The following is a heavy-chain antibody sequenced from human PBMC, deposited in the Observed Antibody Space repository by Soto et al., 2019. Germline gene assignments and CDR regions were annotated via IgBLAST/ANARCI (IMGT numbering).Heavy chain of an antibody. V-gene: IGHV4-61*01. CDR1: GGSVSSGTYY. CDR2: IYVSGGT. CDR3: ARDLNYYYFEN. J-gene: IGHJ4*02. D-gene: IGHD3-10*01. Sequence: QVRLQESGPGLVKPSETLSLTCTVSGGSVSSGTYYWTWIRQPPGKGLEYIGYIYVSGGTNYNPSLKSRVTISIDTSKTQFSLKLSSVTAADTAVYYCARDLNYYYFENWGQGILVTVSS.